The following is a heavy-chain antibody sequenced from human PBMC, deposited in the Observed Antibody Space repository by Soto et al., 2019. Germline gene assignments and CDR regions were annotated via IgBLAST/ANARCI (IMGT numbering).Heavy chain of an antibody. Sequence: QVQLVESGGGVVQPGRSLRLSCAASGFTFSSYGMHWVRQAPGKGLEWVAVISYDGSNKYYADSVKGRFTISRDNSKYTLYLHMKSLRAGDTAVYYCAKGTYSGPLDYWGQGTLVTVSS. CDR2: ISYDGSNK. CDR1: GFTFSSYG. CDR3: AKGTYSGPLDY. D-gene: IGHD2-15*01. V-gene: IGHV3-30*18. J-gene: IGHJ4*02.